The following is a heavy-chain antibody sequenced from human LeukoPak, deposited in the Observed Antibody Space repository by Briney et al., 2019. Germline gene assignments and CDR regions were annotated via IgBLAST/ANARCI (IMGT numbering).Heavy chain of an antibody. Sequence: GGSLRLSCAASGFTFSSYAMSWVRQAPGKGLEWVSAISGSGGSTYYADSVKGRFTISRDNSKNTVYLQMNSLRAEDTAVYYCAKRGDFWSGYLDYWGQGTLVTVSS. V-gene: IGHV3-23*01. CDR3: AKRGDFWSGYLDY. J-gene: IGHJ4*02. D-gene: IGHD3-3*01. CDR2: ISGSGGST. CDR1: GFTFSSYA.